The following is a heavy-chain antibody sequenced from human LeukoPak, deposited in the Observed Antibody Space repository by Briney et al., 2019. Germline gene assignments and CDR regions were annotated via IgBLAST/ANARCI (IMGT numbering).Heavy chain of an antibody. V-gene: IGHV4-59*02. CDR3: ARVLDLSKRGLDAFDI. CDR2: IYYSGST. D-gene: IGHD3-16*01. J-gene: IGHJ3*02. CDR1: GGSVSNYY. Sequence: PSETLSLTCTVSGGSVSNYYWNWIRQPPGKGLEWIGYIYYSGSTNYNPSLKSRVTISVDTSKNQFSLQLTSVTAADTAVYYCARVLDLSKRGLDAFDIWGQGTMVTVSS.